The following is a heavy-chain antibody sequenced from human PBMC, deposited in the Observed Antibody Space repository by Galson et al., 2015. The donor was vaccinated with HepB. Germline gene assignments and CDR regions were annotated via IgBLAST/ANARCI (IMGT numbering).Heavy chain of an antibody. Sequence: SLRLSCAASGFTFSRYALHWVRQAPGKGLEWVAVISYDGYNKYYADSVKGRFTISRDNSKNTLYLQMNSLRAEDTAVYYCANNRLELGGAYYFDYWGQGTLVTVSS. D-gene: IGHD1-7*01. CDR3: ANNRLELGGAYYFDY. CDR2: ISYDGYNK. CDR1: GFTFSRYA. J-gene: IGHJ4*02. V-gene: IGHV3-30-3*01.